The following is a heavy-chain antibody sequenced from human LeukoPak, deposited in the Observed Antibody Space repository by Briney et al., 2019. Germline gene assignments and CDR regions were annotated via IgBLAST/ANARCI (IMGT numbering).Heavy chain of an antibody. J-gene: IGHJ4*02. CDR1: GFTVSSNY. V-gene: IGHV3-53*01. CDR2: IYSGGST. CDR3: ARVSYYDSSGYYFLSYADY. D-gene: IGHD3-22*01. Sequence: PGGSLRLSCAASGFTVSSNYMSWVRQAPGKGLEWVSVIYSGGSTYYADSVRGRFTISRDNSKNTLYLQMNSLGAEDTAVYYCARVSYYDSSGYYFLSYADYWGQGTLVTVSS.